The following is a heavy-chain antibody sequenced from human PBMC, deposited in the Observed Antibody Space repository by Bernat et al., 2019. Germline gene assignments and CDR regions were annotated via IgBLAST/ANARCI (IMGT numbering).Heavy chain of an antibody. Sequence: EVQLVESGGGLVQPGRSLRLSCAASGFTLSSYWMHWVRQAPGKGLVWVSRINSDGSTTSYADSVKGRFTISRDNAKNTLYLQMNSLRAEDTAVYYCARGNGWAFDYWGQGTLVTVSS. V-gene: IGHV3-74*02. J-gene: IGHJ4*02. CDR3: ARGNGWAFDY. CDR1: GFTLSSYW. D-gene: IGHD6-19*01. CDR2: INSDGSTT.